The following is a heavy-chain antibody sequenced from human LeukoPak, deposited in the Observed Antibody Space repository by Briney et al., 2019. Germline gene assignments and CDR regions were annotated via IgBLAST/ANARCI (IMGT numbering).Heavy chain of an antibody. J-gene: IGHJ4*02. V-gene: IGHV3-21*01. D-gene: IGHD6-13*01. CDR1: GFTFSSCS. CDR3: ARGAVAAAGTDY. Sequence: GGSLRLSCAASGFTFSSCSMNWVRQAPGKGLEWVSSISSSSSYIYYADSVKGRFTISRDNAKNSLYLQMNSLRAEDTAVYYCARGAVAAAGTDYWGQGTLVTVSS. CDR2: ISSSSSYI.